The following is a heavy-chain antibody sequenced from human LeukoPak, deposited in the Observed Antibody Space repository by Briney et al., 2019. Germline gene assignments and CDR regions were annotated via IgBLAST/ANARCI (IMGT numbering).Heavy chain of an antibody. Sequence: GGSLRLSCAVSGFTVSSNYMSWVRQAPGKGLEWVSVIYSAGSGGATYYADSVTGRFTISRDSSMSTLYLQMNSLRVEDTAVYYCARGDGYNFWEYWGQGTLVTVSS. CDR1: GFTVSSNY. D-gene: IGHD5-24*01. J-gene: IGHJ4*02. CDR3: ARGDGYNFWEY. V-gene: IGHV3-53*01. CDR2: IYSAGSGGAT.